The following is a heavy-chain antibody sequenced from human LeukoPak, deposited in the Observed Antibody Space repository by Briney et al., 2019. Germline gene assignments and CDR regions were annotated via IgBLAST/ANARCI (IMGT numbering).Heavy chain of an antibody. D-gene: IGHD4-23*01. V-gene: IGHV3-66*01. CDR3: ARFDHGGFFDC. Sequence: GGSLRLSCAASGFTVSNNYMSWVRQAPGKGLEWVSVIYSGGSTYSADSVKGRFTISRDNFKNTLYLQMNSLRAEDTAVYYCARFDHGGFFDCWGQGTLVTVPS. CDR1: GFTVSNNY. CDR2: IYSGGST. J-gene: IGHJ4*02.